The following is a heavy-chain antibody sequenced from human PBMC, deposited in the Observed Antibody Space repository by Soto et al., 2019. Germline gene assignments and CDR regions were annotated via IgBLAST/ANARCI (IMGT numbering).Heavy chain of an antibody. D-gene: IGHD2-15*01. Sequence: SETLSLTCTVSGGSISSSSYYWGWIRQPPGKGLEWIGSIYYSGSTYYNPSLKSRVTISVDTSKNQFSLKLSSVTAADTAVYYCASLYTKDIVVVADYWGQGTLVTVSS. V-gene: IGHV4-39*01. J-gene: IGHJ4*02. CDR2: IYYSGST. CDR1: GGSISSSSYY. CDR3: ASLYTKDIVVVADY.